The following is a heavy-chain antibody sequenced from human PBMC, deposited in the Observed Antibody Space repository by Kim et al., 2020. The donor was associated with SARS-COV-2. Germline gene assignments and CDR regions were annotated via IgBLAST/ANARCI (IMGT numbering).Heavy chain of an antibody. J-gene: IGHJ5*02. D-gene: IGHD2-15*01. Sequence: SETLSLTRAVYGGSFSGYYWSWIRQPPGKGLEWIGQIHHSGGTGYNPPLKSRVTISLDTSKNQLSLKLSSVTAADTAVYYCANHGCTGGTCHHCFDPWGPGALVTVSS. CDR1: GGSFSGYY. CDR2: IHHSGGT. CDR3: ANHGCTGGTCHHCFDP. V-gene: IGHV4-34*01.